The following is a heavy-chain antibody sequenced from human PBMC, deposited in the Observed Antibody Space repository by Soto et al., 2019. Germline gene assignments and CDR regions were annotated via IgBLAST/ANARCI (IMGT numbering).Heavy chain of an antibody. CDR2: IYHSGST. Sequence: PSETLSLTCTVSGGSISSSSYYWGWIRQPPGKGLEWIGEIYHSGSTNYNPSLKSRVTISVDKSKNQFSLKLSSVTAADTAVYYCARVSGTNYYYYYGMDVWGQGTTVTVSS. D-gene: IGHD5-12*01. V-gene: IGHV4-39*07. J-gene: IGHJ6*02. CDR1: GGSISSSSYY. CDR3: ARVSGTNYYYYYGMDV.